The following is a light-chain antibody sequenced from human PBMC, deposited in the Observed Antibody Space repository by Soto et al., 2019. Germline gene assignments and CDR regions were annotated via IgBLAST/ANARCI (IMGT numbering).Light chain of an antibody. CDR3: QQCGGAPLT. J-gene: IGKJ4*01. CDR2: GAS. V-gene: IGKV3-20*01. CDR1: QSVTSNY. Sequence: ETVLTQSPGTLSLSPGERATLSCRASQSVTSNYLAWYQQKPGQAPRLLIYGASNRATGIPDRFSGSGSGTDFTLTISRLEPEDFAVYFCQQCGGAPLTFGGGTKVDIK.